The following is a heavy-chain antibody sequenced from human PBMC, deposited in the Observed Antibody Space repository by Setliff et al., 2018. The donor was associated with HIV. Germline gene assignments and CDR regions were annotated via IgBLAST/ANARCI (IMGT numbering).Heavy chain of an antibody. J-gene: IGHJ1*01. CDR3: ARVNLSAERYFQH. V-gene: IGHV1-18*04. CDR1: GYTFTGDY. Sequence: ASVKVSCKASGYTFTGDYIHWVRQAPGQGLEWMGWISAYNGNTNYAQKLQGRVTMTTDTSTSTAYMELRSLRSDDTAVYYCARVNLSAERYFQHWGQGTLVTVSS. CDR2: ISAYNGNT. D-gene: IGHD3-22*01.